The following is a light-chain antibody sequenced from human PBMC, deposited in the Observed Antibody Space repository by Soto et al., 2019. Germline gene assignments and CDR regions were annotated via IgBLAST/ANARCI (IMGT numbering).Light chain of an antibody. J-gene: IGLJ3*02. CDR1: SNDVGGYAY. CDR2: EVS. V-gene: IGLV2-14*01. CDR3: CSYTGNTTPV. Sequence: QSVLTQPASVSGSPGQSITISCTGTSNDVGGYAYVSWYQQYPGKAPKLMISEVSNRPSGVSHRFSGSRSGNTASLTISGLQAEDEADYHCCSYTGNTTPVFGGGTKLTVL.